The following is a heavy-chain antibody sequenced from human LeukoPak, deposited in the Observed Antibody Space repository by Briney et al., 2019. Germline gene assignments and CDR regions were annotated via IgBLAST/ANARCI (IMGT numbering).Heavy chain of an antibody. D-gene: IGHD4-11*01. Sequence: ASVKVSCKASGYTFTNYGISWVRQAPGQGLEWMGWISAYNGNTNYAQKLQGRVTMTTDTSTSTAYMELRSLRSGDTAVYYCAREIELTTEYYCDYWGQGTLVTVSP. CDR3: AREIELTTEYYCDY. CDR1: GYTFTNYG. J-gene: IGHJ4*02. CDR2: ISAYNGNT. V-gene: IGHV1-18*01.